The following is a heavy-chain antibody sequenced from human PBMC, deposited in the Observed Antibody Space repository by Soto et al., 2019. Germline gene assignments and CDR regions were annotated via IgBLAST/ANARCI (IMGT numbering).Heavy chain of an antibody. CDR1: GYNFIAYY. CDR3: AKYCGGDCRHFDA. J-gene: IGHJ4*02. Sequence: QVQLVQSGAEVKKPGSSVKLSCKASGYNFIAYYIYWVRQAPGQGPEWMGMINPSSGATNYAQKFQGRVNVTRDTSTSTAYLELSSLRSVDAAVYYCAKYCGGDCRHFDAWGQGTLVTVSS. CDR2: INPSSGAT. V-gene: IGHV1-46*01. D-gene: IGHD2-21*02.